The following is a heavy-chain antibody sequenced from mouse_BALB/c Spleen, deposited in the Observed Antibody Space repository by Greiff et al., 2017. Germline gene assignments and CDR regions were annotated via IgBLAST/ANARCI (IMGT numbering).Heavy chain of an antibody. D-gene: IGHD4-1*01. V-gene: IGHV1-4*02. CDR1: GYTFTSYT. J-gene: IGHJ4*01. Sequence: VQLQQSAAELARPGASVKMSCKASGYTFTSYTMHWVKQRPGQGLEWIGYINPSSGYTEYNQKFKDKTTLTADKSSSTAYMQLSSLTSEDSAVYYCARGLGGLGEAMDYWGQGTSVTVSS. CDR3: ARGLGGLGEAMDY. CDR2: INPSSGYT.